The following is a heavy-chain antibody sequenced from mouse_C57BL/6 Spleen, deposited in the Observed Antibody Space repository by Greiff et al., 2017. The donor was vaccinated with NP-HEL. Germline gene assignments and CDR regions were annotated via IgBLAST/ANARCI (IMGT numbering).Heavy chain of an antibody. CDR1: GFTFSSYG. D-gene: IGHD2-2*01. CDR3: ARHDGYDY. Sequence: EVKLVESGGDLVKPGGSLKLSCAASGFTFSSYGMSWVRQTPDKRLEWVATISSGGSYTYYPDSVKGRFTISRDNAKNTLYLQMSSLKSEDTAMYYCARHDGYDYWGQGTLVTVSA. V-gene: IGHV5-6*01. CDR2: ISSGGSYT. J-gene: IGHJ3*01.